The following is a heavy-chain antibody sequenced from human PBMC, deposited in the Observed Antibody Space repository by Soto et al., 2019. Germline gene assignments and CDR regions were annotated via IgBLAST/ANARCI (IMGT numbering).Heavy chain of an antibody. CDR1: GFTFRRNN. J-gene: IGHJ6*02. Sequence: GGSLRLSCAASGFTFRRNNMNWVRQAPGKGLEWVASISSSGDYLYYADSVKGRFIISRDNAKNSLYLQMNSLRAEDTAVYYRASLPGYCSSTSCYQNYYYGMDVWGQGTTVTVSS. V-gene: IGHV3-21*01. D-gene: IGHD2-2*01. CDR3: ASLPGYCSSTSCYQNYYYGMDV. CDR2: ISSSGDYL.